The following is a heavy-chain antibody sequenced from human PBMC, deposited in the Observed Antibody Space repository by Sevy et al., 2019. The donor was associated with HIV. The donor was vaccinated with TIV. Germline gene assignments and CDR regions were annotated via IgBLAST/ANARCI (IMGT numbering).Heavy chain of an antibody. CDR1: GDSVSSSSYY. CDR3: ARTRSGSSYDGFDI. D-gene: IGHD6-13*01. CDR2: IYYSGST. V-gene: IGHV4-39*01. J-gene: IGHJ3*02. Sequence: SETLSLTCSVSGDSVSSSSYYWGWIRQPPGKGLEWIGSIYYSGSTYYGPSLKSRVTISVDTSKNQFSLMLNSVTAADTALYYCARTRSGSSYDGFDIWGQGTMVTVSS.